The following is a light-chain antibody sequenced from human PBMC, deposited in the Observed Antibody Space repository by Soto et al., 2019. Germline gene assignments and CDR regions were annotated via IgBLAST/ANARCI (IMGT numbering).Light chain of an antibody. V-gene: IGKV3-20*01. CDR3: QQYGSSPPDT. J-gene: IGKJ3*01. Sequence: EIVLTQSPGTLSSSPGEGVTLSCRASETIRSNYLAWYQKKPGQAPRRLNFGASTRATGIPDKFSGSGSGTDFTLTISSLEPEDFAEYYCQQYGSSPPDTFGHGT. CDR1: ETIRSNY. CDR2: GAS.